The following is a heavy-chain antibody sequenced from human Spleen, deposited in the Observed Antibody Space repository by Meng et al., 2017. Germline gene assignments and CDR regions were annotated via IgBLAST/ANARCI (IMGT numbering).Heavy chain of an antibody. CDR2: INHSGST. D-gene: IGHD4-11*01. J-gene: IGHJ4*02. Sequence: QWQFKQWGAGLLKPSETLSLTCVVSVGSFSDYYWSWIRQPPGKGLEWIGEINHSGSTNYNPSLESRATISVDTSQNNLSLKLSSVTAADSAVYYCARGPTTMAHDFDYWGQGTLVTVSS. CDR3: ARGPTTMAHDFDY. V-gene: IGHV4-34*01. CDR1: VGSFSDYY.